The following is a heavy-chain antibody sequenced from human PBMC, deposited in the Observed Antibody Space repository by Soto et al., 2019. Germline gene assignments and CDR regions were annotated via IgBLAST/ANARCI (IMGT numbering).Heavy chain of an antibody. CDR2: ISYDGSNK. D-gene: IGHD6-19*01. Sequence: GGSLRLSCAASGFTFSSYAMHWVRQAPGKGLEWVAVISYDGSNKYYADSVKGRFTISRDNSKNTLYLQMNSLRAEDTAVYYCAREARSGWYGFVAYYYYGMDVWGQGTTVTVSS. V-gene: IGHV3-30-3*01. CDR3: AREARSGWYGFVAYYYYGMDV. J-gene: IGHJ6*02. CDR1: GFTFSSYA.